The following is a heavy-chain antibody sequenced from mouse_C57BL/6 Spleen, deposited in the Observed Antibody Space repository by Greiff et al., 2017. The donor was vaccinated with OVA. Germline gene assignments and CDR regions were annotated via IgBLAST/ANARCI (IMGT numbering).Heavy chain of an antibody. J-gene: IGHJ2*01. V-gene: IGHV1-80*01. Sequence: QVQLQQSGAELVKPGASVKISCKASGYAFSSYWMHWVKQRPGKGLEWIGQIYPGDGDTNYNGKFKGKATLTADKSSSTAYMQLSSLTSEDSAFYFCARDGTTVVSHFDYWGQGTTLTVSS. D-gene: IGHD1-1*01. CDR2: IYPGDGDT. CDR3: ARDGTTVVSHFDY. CDR1: GYAFSSYW.